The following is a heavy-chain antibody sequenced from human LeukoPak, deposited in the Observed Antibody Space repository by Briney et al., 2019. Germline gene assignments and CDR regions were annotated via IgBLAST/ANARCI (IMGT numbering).Heavy chain of an antibody. CDR2: ISGSGDNT. V-gene: IGHV3-23*01. CDR1: VFTFSSSA. Sequence: GGSLRLSCAASVFTFSSSAMTWVRQAPGKGLEWVSGISGSGDNTHYADSVKGRFTISRDNSKNTLYLQMNSLRAEDTAVYYCAKDPNIMITFGGVIVHWGQGTLVTVSS. CDR3: AKDPNIMITFGGVIVH. J-gene: IGHJ4*02. D-gene: IGHD3-16*02.